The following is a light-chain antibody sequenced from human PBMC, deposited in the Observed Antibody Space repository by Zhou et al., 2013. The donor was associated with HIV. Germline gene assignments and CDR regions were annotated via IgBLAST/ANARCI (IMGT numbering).Light chain of an antibody. CDR3: QQYDTWPS. J-gene: IGKJ2*01. CDR1: ESVSSY. Sequence: EIVLTQSPGTLSLSPGERATLSCRASESVSSYLAWYQQKPGQAPSLLIYDTSTRATGVPARFSGSGSGRDFTLTISGLQPEDFALYYCQQYDTWPSFGQGTKLQIK. V-gene: IGKV3-11*02. CDR2: DTS.